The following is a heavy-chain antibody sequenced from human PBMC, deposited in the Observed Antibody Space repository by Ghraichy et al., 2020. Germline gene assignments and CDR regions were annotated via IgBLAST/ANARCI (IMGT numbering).Heavy chain of an antibody. CDR1: GYSFTSYD. V-gene: IGHV1-8*03. CDR2: MNPNSGNT. J-gene: IGHJ2*01. CDR3: ARSSVLVRGAKGRYFHL. Sequence: ASVKVSCRASGYSFTSYDINWVRQTTGQGLEWMAWMNPNSGNTGYAQKFQDRVTITRDTSIDTAYMELNSLRSEDTVVYYCARSSVLVRGAKGRYFHLWGRGTLVTVSS. D-gene: IGHD3-10*01.